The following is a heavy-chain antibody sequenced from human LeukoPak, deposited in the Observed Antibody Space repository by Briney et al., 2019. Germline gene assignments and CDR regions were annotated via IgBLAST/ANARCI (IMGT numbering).Heavy chain of an antibody. CDR1: GFTFSDYY. CDR2: ISSSGSTI. J-gene: IGHJ6*03. CDR3: ARQVATMSYYYYMDV. D-gene: IGHD5-12*01. Sequence: GGPLRLSCAASGFTFSDYYMSWIRQAPGKGLEWVSYISSSGSTIYYADSVKGRFTISRDNAKNSLYLQMNSLRAEDTAVYYCARQVATMSYYYYMDVWGKGTTVTVSS. V-gene: IGHV3-11*04.